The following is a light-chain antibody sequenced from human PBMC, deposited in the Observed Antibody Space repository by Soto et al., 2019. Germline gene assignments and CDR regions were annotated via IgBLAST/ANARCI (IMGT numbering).Light chain of an antibody. CDR3: QPYNSYART. J-gene: IGKJ1*01. V-gene: IGKV1-5*03. CDR2: KAS. Sequence: DIQMTQSPSTLSASVGDRVTITCGASESISNFLAWYQQKPGKAPNLLIYKASSLESGVPSRISGSGSGTEFTLTISSLQPDDLATYYCQPYNSYARTFGQVTKLDIK. CDR1: ESISNF.